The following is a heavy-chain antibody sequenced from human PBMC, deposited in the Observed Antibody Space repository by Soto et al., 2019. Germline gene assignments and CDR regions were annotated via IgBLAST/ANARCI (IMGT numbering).Heavy chain of an antibody. Sequence: SETLSLTCAVSGGSINNHYWSWIRQPPGKGLEWIGYIFYNGFTNYNPSLKSRVTMSVDTSKNQFSLNLNSTTAADTAVYYCAREGYGSSSFDHWGQGTLVTVSS. CDR3: AREGYGSSSFDH. D-gene: IGHD6-6*01. V-gene: IGHV4-59*11. CDR2: IFYNGFT. CDR1: GGSINNHY. J-gene: IGHJ4*02.